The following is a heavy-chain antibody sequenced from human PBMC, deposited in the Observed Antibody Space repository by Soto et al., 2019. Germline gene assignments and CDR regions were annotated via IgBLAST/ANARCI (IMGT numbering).Heavy chain of an antibody. V-gene: IGHV3-30*18. Sequence: GGSLRLSCAASGFTFSSYGMHWVRQAPGKGLQWVAVISYDGSNNYYADSVKGRFTISRDNSKNTLYLQLNSLRAEDTAVYYCAKDPVAVTGYYYYYYGMDVWGQGTTVTVSS. CDR1: GFTFSSYG. CDR2: ISYDGSNN. D-gene: IGHD1-20*01. CDR3: AKDPVAVTGYYYYYYGMDV. J-gene: IGHJ6*02.